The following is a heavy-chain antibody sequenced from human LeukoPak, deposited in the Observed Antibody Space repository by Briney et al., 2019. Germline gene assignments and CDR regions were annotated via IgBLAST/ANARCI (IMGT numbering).Heavy chain of an antibody. CDR3: ARGGLIAVAGSRDAFDI. CDR2: INPNSGGT. D-gene: IGHD6-19*01. CDR1: GYIFTGYY. Sequence: ASVKVSCKASGYIFTGYYMHWARQAPGQGLEWMGWINPNSGGTNYAQKFQGWVTMTRDTSISTAYMELSRLRSDDTAVYYCARGGLIAVAGSRDAFDIWGQGTMVTVSS. J-gene: IGHJ3*02. V-gene: IGHV1-2*04.